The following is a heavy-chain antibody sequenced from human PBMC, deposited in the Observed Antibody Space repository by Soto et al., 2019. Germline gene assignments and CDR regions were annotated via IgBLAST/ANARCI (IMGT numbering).Heavy chain of an antibody. J-gene: IGHJ4*02. CDR3: ARVRPVTPRDY. CDR1: AGFTSSSSNY. CDR2: IYYSGNT. Sequence: PETWSHTKTVSAGFTSSSSNYGGWLRQPTGKGLEWIGSIYYSGNTYYNPSLKSRVTISVDTAKNQFSLKLSSVTAADTAVYYCARVRPVTPRDYWGQGTLLTVS. D-gene: IGHD4-17*01. V-gene: IGHV4-39*01.